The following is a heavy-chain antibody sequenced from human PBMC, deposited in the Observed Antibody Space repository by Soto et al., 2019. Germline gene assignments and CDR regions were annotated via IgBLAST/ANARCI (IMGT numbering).Heavy chain of an antibody. J-gene: IGHJ4*02. CDR1: GGSISSCGYS. CDR3: ARGGVAARPEDY. D-gene: IGHD6-6*01. CDR2: IYHSGST. V-gene: IGHV4-30-2*01. Sequence: PSETLSLTCAVSGGSISSCGYSWSWIRQPPGKGLEWIGYIYHSGSTYYNPSLKSRVTISVDRSKNQFSLKLSSVTAADTAVYYCARGGVAARPEDYWGQGTLVTVSS.